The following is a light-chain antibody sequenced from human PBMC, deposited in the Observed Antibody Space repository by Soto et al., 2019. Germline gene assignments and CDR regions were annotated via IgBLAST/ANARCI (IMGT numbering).Light chain of an antibody. CDR2: GNS. V-gene: IGLV1-40*01. CDR3: QSYDSSLRV. CDR1: SSNIGAGYD. Sequence: QSVLTQPPSVSWATGQSVTISCTGSSSNIGAGYDVHWYQQLPGTAPKLLIYGNSNRPSGVPDRFSGSKSGTSASLAITGLQAEDEADYYCQSYDSSLRVFGTGTKVTVL. J-gene: IGLJ1*01.